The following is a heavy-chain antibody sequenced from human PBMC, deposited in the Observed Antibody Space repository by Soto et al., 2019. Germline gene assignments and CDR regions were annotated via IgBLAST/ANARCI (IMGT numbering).Heavy chain of an antibody. CDR3: ARGLTIFGVVIGY. J-gene: IGHJ4*02. CDR2: INSGNGNA. Sequence: ASVKVSCKTSGYTFTNYVVDWVRQAPGQGLEWMGWINSGNGNAKYSEKFQGRVTITRDTSASTAYMELNSLTSEDTAVYYCARGLTIFGVVIGYWGQGTLVTVSS. V-gene: IGHV1-3*01. D-gene: IGHD3-3*01. CDR1: GYTFTNYV.